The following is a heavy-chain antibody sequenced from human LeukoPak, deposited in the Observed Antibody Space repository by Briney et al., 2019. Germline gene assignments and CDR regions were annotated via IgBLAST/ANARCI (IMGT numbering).Heavy chain of an antibody. J-gene: IGHJ6*02. V-gene: IGHV4-34*01. Sequence: PSETLSPTCAVYGGSFSGYYWSWIRQPPGKGLEWLGEINHSGSTNYNPSLKSRVTISVDTSKNQFSLKLSSVTAADTAVYYCAARPSYYYGMDVWGQGTTVTVSS. CDR3: AARPSYYYGMDV. D-gene: IGHD6-6*01. CDR1: GGSFSGYY. CDR2: INHSGST.